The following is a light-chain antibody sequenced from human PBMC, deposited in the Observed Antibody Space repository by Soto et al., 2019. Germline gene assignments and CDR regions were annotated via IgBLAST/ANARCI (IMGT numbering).Light chain of an antibody. J-gene: IGKJ5*01. CDR3: QQRSNWAIT. Sequence: DIVLTKSPATLSLSPGERATLSCTASQSVSSYLAWYQQKPGQAPRLLIYDASNRATGIPARFSGSGSGTDFTLTISSLQPEDFAVYYCQQRSNWAITFGQGTRLEIK. CDR1: QSVSSY. V-gene: IGKV3-11*01. CDR2: DAS.